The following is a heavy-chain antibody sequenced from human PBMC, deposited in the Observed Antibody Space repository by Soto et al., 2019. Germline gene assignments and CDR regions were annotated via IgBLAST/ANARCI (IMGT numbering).Heavy chain of an antibody. CDR2: IYPGDSDT. CDR1: GYTFTSYW. D-gene: IGHD2-2*01. V-gene: IGHV5-51*01. Sequence: PGESLKISCKGSGYTFTSYWIAWVRQMPGKGLEWMGIIYPGDSDTRYSPSFQGQVTISADKSISTAYLQWSSLKASDTAMYYRARREGFGRTSSYEFDYWGQGTVVTVPS. J-gene: IGHJ4*02. CDR3: ARREGFGRTSSYEFDY.